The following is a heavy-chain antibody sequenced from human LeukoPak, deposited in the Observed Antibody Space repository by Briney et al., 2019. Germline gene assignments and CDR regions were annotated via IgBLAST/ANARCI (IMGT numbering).Heavy chain of an antibody. Sequence: PSETLSLTCAVYGGSFSGYYWSWIRQPPGKGLEWIGEINHSGSTNYNPSLKSRVTISVDTSKNQFSLKLSSVTAADTAVYYCARGWRGGGGWYSIGYYFDYWGQGTLVTVSS. CDR1: GGSFSGYY. D-gene: IGHD6-19*01. CDR2: INHSGST. CDR3: ARGWRGGGGWYSIGYYFDY. V-gene: IGHV4-34*01. J-gene: IGHJ4*02.